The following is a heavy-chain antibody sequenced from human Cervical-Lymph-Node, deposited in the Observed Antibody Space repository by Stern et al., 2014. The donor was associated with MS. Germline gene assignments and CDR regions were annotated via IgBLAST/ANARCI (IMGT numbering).Heavy chain of an antibody. CDR2: IIPMFGIA. CDR3: ARATSDYIWGTYRFLDS. D-gene: IGHD3-16*02. Sequence: QVQMVQSGAEVKKPGSSVKVSCKASGGTISNYIIGWVRQAPGQGLEWMGGIIPMFGIANCAEKFQDRVTITADESTSTAYMDLSSLRSEDTAVYYCARATSDYIWGTYRFLDSWGQGTLVIVSS. CDR1: GGTISNYI. V-gene: IGHV1-69*01. J-gene: IGHJ4*02.